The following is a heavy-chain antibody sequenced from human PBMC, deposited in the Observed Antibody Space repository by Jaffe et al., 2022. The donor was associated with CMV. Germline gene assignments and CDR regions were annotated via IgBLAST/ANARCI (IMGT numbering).Heavy chain of an antibody. V-gene: IGHV3-7*03. Sequence: EVQLVESGGGLVQPGGSLRLSCAASGFTFSSYWMSWVRQAPGKGLEWVANIKQDGSEKYYVDSVKGRFTISRDNAKNSLYLQMNSLRAEDTAVYYCARDAGGVLGPDWYFDLWGRGTLVTVSS. J-gene: IGHJ2*01. D-gene: IGHD7-27*01. CDR1: GFTFSSYW. CDR2: IKQDGSEK. CDR3: ARDAGGVLGPDWYFDL.